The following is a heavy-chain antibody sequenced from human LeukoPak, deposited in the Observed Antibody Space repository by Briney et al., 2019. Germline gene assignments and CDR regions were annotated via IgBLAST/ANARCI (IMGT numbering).Heavy chain of an antibody. CDR1: GFTFSSYE. J-gene: IGHJ3*02. CDR2: ISSSGSTI. D-gene: IGHD2-15*01. V-gene: IGHV3-48*03. Sequence: GGSLRLSCAASGFTFSSYEMNWVRQAPGKGLEWVSYISSSGSTIYYADSVKGRFTISRDNAKDSLYLQMNSLRAEDTAVYYCARDPLYCSGGSCYPTNDAFDIWGQGTMVTVSS. CDR3: ARDPLYCSGGSCYPTNDAFDI.